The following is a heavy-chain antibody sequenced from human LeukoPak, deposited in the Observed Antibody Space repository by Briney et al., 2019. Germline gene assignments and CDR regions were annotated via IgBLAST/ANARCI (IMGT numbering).Heavy chain of an antibody. CDR1: GSTFSSHA. CDR2: LIENGATT. Sequence: GGSLRLSCAASGSTFSSHAMSWVRRAPGKGLEWVSGLIENGATTYYADSVKGRFTISRDNSRNTMYLQMNSLGVEDTAVYYCVKDYQVGNSPAFGDYWGQGTLVTISS. CDR3: VKDYQVGNSPAFGDY. V-gene: IGHV3-23*01. J-gene: IGHJ4*02. D-gene: IGHD1-26*01.